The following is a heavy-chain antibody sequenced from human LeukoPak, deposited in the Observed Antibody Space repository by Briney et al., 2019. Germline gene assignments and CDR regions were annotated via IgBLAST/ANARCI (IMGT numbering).Heavy chain of an antibody. Sequence: PSQTLSLTCAVYGGSFSGYYWSWIRQPPGKGLEWIGEINHSVSTNYNTSLTSRVTISVDTSKNQFSLKLSSVTAADTAVYYCARGYVWGSYRSYDCDYWGQGTLVTVSS. V-gene: IGHV4-34*01. J-gene: IGHJ4*02. CDR2: INHSVST. D-gene: IGHD3-16*02. CDR3: ARGYVWGSYRSYDCDY. CDR1: GGSFSGYY.